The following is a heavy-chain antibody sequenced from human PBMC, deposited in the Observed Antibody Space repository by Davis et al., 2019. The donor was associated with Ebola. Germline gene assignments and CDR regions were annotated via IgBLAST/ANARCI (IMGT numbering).Heavy chain of an antibody. CDR1: GFSFSTYW. J-gene: IGHJ4*02. Sequence: PGGSLRLSCAASGFSFSTYWMHWVRQVTGKGLVWVSRINRDGSDIKYADSVKGRFTISRDNAKNTLYLQLNNLRAEDTGVYYCASLDYWGQGTLVTVSS. V-gene: IGHV3-74*03. CDR3: ASLDY. CDR2: INRDGSDI.